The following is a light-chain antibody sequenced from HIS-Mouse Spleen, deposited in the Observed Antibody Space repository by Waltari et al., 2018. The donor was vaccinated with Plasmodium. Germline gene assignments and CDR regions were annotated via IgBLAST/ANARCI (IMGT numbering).Light chain of an antibody. Sequence: QSALTQPASVSGSPGQSITISCTGTSSDVGSYNLVSWYQQHPGKAPKLMIYEGSKRPSGVSNRFSGSKSVNTASLTISRLQAEDEADYYCCSYAGSSTHVVFGGGTKLTVL. CDR2: EGS. CDR1: SSDVGSYNL. J-gene: IGLJ2*01. V-gene: IGLV2-23*01. CDR3: CSYAGSSTHVV.